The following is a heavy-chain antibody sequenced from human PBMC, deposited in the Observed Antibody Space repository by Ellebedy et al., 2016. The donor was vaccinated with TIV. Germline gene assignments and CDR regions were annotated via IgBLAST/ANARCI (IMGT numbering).Heavy chain of an antibody. D-gene: IGHD4-17*01. CDR1: GFTFSAYA. CDR3: ARVTTLATGTGYYFDY. J-gene: IGHJ4*02. CDR2: LSYDGGSK. Sequence: GESLKISCAASGFTFSAYAMHWVRQAPGKGLDWLAILSYDGGSKYYADSVKGRFTISRDNSNNTLYLQMNSLRPEDTAVYYCARVTTLATGTGYYFDYWGQGTLVTVSS. V-gene: IGHV3-30-3*01.